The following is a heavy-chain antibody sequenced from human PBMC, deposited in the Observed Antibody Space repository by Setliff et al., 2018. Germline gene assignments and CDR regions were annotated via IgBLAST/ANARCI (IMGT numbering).Heavy chain of an antibody. CDR3: ARVSSQYDSSGYYTY. CDR2: ISAYNGNT. J-gene: IGHJ4*02. Sequence: ASVKVSCKASGYTFTSYGISWVRQAPGQGLEWMGWISAYNGNTNYAQKFQGRVTITTDESTSTAYMELSSLRSEDTAVYYCARVSSQYDSSGYYTYWGQGTLVTVSS. D-gene: IGHD3-22*01. CDR1: GYTFTSYG. V-gene: IGHV1-18*01.